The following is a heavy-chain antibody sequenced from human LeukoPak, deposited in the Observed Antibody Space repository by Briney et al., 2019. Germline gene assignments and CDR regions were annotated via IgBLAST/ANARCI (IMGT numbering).Heavy chain of an antibody. CDR2: ISYDGSNK. J-gene: IGHJ4*02. CDR3: ARGHVLLWFGEAPSFDY. Sequence: QPGGSLRLSCAASGFTFSSYAMHWVRQAPGKGLEWVAVISYDGSNKYYADSVKGRFTISRDNSKNTLYLQMNSLRAEDTAVYYCARGHVLLWFGEAPSFDYWGQGTLVTVPS. D-gene: IGHD3-10*01. CDR1: GFTFSSYA. V-gene: IGHV3-30*04.